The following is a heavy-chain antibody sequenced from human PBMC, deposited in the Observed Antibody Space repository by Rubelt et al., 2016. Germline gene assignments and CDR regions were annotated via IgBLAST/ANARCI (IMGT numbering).Heavy chain of an antibody. CDR1: GFTISSDA. D-gene: IGHD3-22*01. CDR3: ARSYSSGLDY. J-gene: IGHJ4*02. Sequence: SLRLSCAASGFTISSDALHWVRQAPGKGLEWVELISYDGSKTYYADFVKGRFTISRDNSKNTLYLQMNSLRAEDTAVYYCARSYSSGLDYWGQGTRVTVSS. V-gene: IGHV3-30*14. CDR2: ISYDGSKT.